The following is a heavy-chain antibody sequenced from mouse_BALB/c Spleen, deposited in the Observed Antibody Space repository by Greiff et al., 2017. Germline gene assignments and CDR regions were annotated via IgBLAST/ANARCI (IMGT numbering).Heavy chain of an antibody. Sequence: VQLQQSGPSLVKPSQTLSLTCSVTGDSITSGYWNWIRKFPGNKLEYMGYISYSGSTYYNPSLKSRISITRDTSKNQYYLQLNSVTTEDTATYYCARYKLLPYWYFDVWGAGTTVTVSS. CDR3: ARYKLLPYWYFDV. CDR1: GDSITSGY. CDR2: ISYSGST. D-gene: IGHD2-12*01. V-gene: IGHV3-8*02. J-gene: IGHJ1*01.